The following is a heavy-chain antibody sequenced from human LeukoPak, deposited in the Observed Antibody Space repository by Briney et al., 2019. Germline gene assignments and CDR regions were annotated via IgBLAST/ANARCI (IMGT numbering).Heavy chain of an antibody. Sequence: PSETLSLTCTVSGGSISSYYWSWIRQPPGKGLEWIAYISDIGSINYNPSLKSRVTISLDTSKNQFSLKLSSVTAADTAVYYCARRIAVAGTPGWYFDLWGRGTLVTVSS. CDR1: GGSISSYY. V-gene: IGHV4-59*08. CDR3: ARRIAVAGTPGWYFDL. D-gene: IGHD6-19*01. J-gene: IGHJ2*01. CDR2: ISDIGSI.